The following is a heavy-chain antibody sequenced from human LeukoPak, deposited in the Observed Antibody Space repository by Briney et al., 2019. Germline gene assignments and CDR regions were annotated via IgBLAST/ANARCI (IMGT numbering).Heavy chain of an antibody. CDR2: FDPEDGET. V-gene: IGHV1-24*01. CDR3: ATEVLQDWYFDL. CDR1: GYTLTELS. J-gene: IGHJ2*01. Sequence: ASVKISCKVSGYTLTELSMHWVRQAPGKGLEWMGGFDPEDGETIYAQKFQGRVTMTEDTSTDTAYMELSSLRSEDTAVYYCATEVLQDWYFDLWGRGTLVTVSS. D-gene: IGHD2/OR15-2a*01.